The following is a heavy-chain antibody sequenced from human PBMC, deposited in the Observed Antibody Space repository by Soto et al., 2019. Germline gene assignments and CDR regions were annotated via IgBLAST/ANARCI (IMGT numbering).Heavy chain of an antibody. J-gene: IGHJ5*02. CDR1: GGSISSGGYY. V-gene: IGHV4-31*03. Sequence: PSETLSLTCTVSGGSISSGGYYWSWIRLHPGRGLEWIGYIYYNGNTYYNPSLKSRVTVSVDTSKNQFSLNVRSVTAADTAVYYCARCSLVVIPVPGFDPWGQGTLVTVSS. D-gene: IGHD2-15*01. CDR3: ARCSLVVIPVPGFDP. CDR2: IYYNGNT.